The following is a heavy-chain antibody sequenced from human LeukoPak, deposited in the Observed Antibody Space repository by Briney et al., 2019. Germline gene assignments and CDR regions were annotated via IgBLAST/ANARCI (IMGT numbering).Heavy chain of an antibody. D-gene: IGHD4-17*01. J-gene: IGHJ4*02. V-gene: IGHV4-59*01. CDR2: VHYSGTT. CDR3: ATGYGDFRVEGQYFYC. CDR1: DGSITNYD. Sequence: SETLSLTCTVSDGSITNYDWSWVRQPPGKGLEFIGHVHYSGTTNYNPSLRSRVTISIDTSKKHFFLKLKSVTAADTAVYYCATGYGDFRVEGQYFYCWGQGTLVTVSS.